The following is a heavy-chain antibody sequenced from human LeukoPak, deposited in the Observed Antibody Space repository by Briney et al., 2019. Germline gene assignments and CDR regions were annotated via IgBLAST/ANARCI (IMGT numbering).Heavy chain of an antibody. J-gene: IGHJ5*02. CDR3: ARAPGRSGTNGYWFDP. V-gene: IGHV3-30*04. Sequence: PGGSLRLSCAASGFTFSSYAMHWVRQAPGKGLEWVAVISYDGSNKYYADSMKGRFTISRDDSKNTLYLQMSSLRAEDTAVYYCARAPGRSGTNGYWFDPWGQGTLVSVSS. CDR1: GFTFSSYA. CDR2: ISYDGSNK. D-gene: IGHD2-2*01.